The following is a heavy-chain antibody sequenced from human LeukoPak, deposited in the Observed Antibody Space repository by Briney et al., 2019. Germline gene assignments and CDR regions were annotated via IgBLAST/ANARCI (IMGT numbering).Heavy chain of an antibody. CDR3: ATSAVYQLLPVDYFDY. J-gene: IGHJ4*02. Sequence: ASVKLSCKVSGYTLTELSMHWVRQAPGKGLEWMGGFDPEDGETIYAQKLQGRVTMTEDTSTDTAYMELSSLRSEDTAVYYCATSAVYQLLPVDYFDYWGQGTLVTVSS. D-gene: IGHD2-2*01. V-gene: IGHV1-24*01. CDR2: FDPEDGET. CDR1: GYTLTELS.